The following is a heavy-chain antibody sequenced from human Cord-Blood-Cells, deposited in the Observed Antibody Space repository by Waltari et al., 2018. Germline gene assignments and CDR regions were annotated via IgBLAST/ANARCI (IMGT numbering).Heavy chain of an antibody. V-gene: IGHV1-2*02. J-gene: IGHJ6*03. CDR1: GYTFTGYY. CDR2: MNPNSGGT. CDR3: ARDAGCSSTSCYHYYYYYYMDV. Sequence: QVQLVQSGAEVKKPGASVKVSCKASGYTFTGYYMHWVRQAPGQGLEWMGWMNPNSGGTNYAKKFQGRVTMTRDTSISTAYMELSRLRSDDTAVYYCARDAGCSSTSCYHYYYYYYMDVWGKGTTVTVSS. D-gene: IGHD2-2*01.